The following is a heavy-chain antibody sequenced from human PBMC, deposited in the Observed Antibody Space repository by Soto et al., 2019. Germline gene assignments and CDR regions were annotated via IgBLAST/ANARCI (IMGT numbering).Heavy chain of an antibody. CDR3: ARSFAVTRGGYFDY. V-gene: IGHV4-59*01. J-gene: IGHJ4*02. Sequence: SETLSLTCTVSGGSISSYYWGWIRQPPGKGLEWIGYIYYSGSTNYNPSLKSRVTISVDTSKNQFSLKLSSVTAADTAVYYCARSFAVTRGGYFDYWGQGTLVTVSS. CDR2: IYYSGST. CDR1: GGSISSYY. D-gene: IGHD4-17*01.